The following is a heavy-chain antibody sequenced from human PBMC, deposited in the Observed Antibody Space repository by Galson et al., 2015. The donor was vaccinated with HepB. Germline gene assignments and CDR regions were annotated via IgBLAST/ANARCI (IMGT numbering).Heavy chain of an antibody. CDR2: ISYDGSNK. V-gene: IGHV3-30*18. D-gene: IGHD3-10*01. CDR3: AKGAMMVRGVIKYYYYYGMDV. CDR1: GFTFSSYG. J-gene: IGHJ6*02. Sequence: SLRLSCAASGFTFSSYGMHWVRQAPGKGLEWVAVISYDGSNKYYADSVKGRFTISRDNSKNTLYLQMNSLRAEDTAVYYCAKGAMMVRGVIKYYYYYGMDVWGQGTTVTVSS.